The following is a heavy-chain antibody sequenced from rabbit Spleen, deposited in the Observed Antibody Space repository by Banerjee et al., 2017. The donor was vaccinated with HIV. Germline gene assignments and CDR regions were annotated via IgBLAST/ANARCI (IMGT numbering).Heavy chain of an antibody. D-gene: IGHD1-1*01. V-gene: IGHV1S40*01. Sequence: QSLEESGGDLVKPGASLTLTCTASGFSFSNKAVMCWVRQAPGKGLQWIACINTYTGKPVYATWPKGRFTMSRTSSTTVTLQMTSLTAADTATYFCARDLPTVVGWNLSLWGPGTLVTVS. CDR3: ARDLPTVVGWNLSL. CDR2: INTYTGKP. J-gene: IGHJ6*01. CDR1: GFSFSNKAV.